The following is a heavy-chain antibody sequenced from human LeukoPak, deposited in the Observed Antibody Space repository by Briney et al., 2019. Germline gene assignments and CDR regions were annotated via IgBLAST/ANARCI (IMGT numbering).Heavy chain of an antibody. CDR2: INHSGST. CDR1: GGSFSGYY. Sequence: ASETLSLTCAVYGGSFSGYYWSWIRQTQGKWLEWIGEINHSGSTNYNPSLKSRVTMSVDTSKNQFSLRLSSVTAADTAVYYCGTNKVSTAGAYDIWGQGTMVIVSS. V-gene: IGHV4-34*01. CDR3: GTNKVSTAGAYDI. J-gene: IGHJ3*02. D-gene: IGHD2/OR15-2a*01.